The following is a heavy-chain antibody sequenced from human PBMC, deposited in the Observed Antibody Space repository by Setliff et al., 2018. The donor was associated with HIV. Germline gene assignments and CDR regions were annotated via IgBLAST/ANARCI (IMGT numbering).Heavy chain of an antibody. D-gene: IGHD2-2*01. CDR3: ARASSDIPGVDSNYFDD. J-gene: IGHJ4*02. Sequence: KPSETLSLTCTVSGASISSGSYFWGWFRQPAGKGLEWIGHISTSGSTNYNPSLKSRVTISVDTPKKHFSLKLTSVTAADTAVYFCARASSDIPGVDSNYFDDWGQGTLVTSPQ. CDR1: GASISSGSYF. CDR2: ISTSGST. V-gene: IGHV4-61*09.